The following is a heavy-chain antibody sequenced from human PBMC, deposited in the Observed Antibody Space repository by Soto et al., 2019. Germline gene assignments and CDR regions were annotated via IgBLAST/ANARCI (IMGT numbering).Heavy chain of an antibody. D-gene: IGHD6-13*01. J-gene: IGHJ5*02. CDR1: GYTYTSYG. CDR2: ISAHNGNT. Sequence: QVQLVQSGAEVKKAGATVKIACKASGYTYTSYGISWVRQAAGQGLEWLGWISAHNGNTNYAQKLQGRVTMTTDTSTSTAYMELRSLRSDDTAVYYCARDRGLAAPGTSGWFDPWCQGTLVTVSS. CDR3: ARDRGLAAPGTSGWFDP. V-gene: IGHV1-18*01.